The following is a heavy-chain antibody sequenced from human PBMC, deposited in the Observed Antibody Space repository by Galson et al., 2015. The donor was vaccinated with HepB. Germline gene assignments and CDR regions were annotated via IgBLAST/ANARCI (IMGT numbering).Heavy chain of an antibody. J-gene: IGHJ4*02. Sequence: QSGAEVKKPGESLKISCKGSGYKFPTYWIGWVRQMPGKGLEWMGIIYPGDSDTTYSPSFQGQVTISADKSISTAYLQWSSLQASFTAIYYCARLSIGGSGGPRDYWGQGTLVTVSS. CDR2: IYPGDSDT. CDR3: ARLSIGGSGGPRDY. V-gene: IGHV5-51*01. CDR1: GYKFPTYW. D-gene: IGHD3-10*01.